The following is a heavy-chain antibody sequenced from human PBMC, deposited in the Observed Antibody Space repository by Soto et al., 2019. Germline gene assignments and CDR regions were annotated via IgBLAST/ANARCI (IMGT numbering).Heavy chain of an antibody. CDR3: AREGLPGGVYYYGSGSYYNAFDP. CDR2: IYTSVST. J-gene: IGHJ5*02. Sequence: LSLTCTVSGASISSYYWNWIRQPAGKGLEWIGRIYTSVSTNYNPSLKSRLTMSVDTSKNQFSLKLTSVTAADTAVYYCAREGLPGGVYYYGSGSYYNAFDPWGQGTLVTVSS. V-gene: IGHV4-4*07. D-gene: IGHD3-10*01. CDR1: GASISSYY.